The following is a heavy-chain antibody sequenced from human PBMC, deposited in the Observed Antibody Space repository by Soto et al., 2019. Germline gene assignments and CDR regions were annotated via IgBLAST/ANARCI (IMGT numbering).Heavy chain of an antibody. V-gene: IGHV1-18*01. CDR1: GYTFTNFG. D-gene: IGHD5-12*01. CDR3: ARVQFVVKYSGYDWDY. J-gene: IGHJ4*02. CDR2: ISGYNGNT. Sequence: QVQLVQSGAEVKKPGASVKVACKTSGYTFTNFGISWVRQAPGQGLEWMGWISGYNGNTNYAQEVQGRVTMTTDTSSSTVYMELRSLRSDDTAVYYCARVQFVVKYSGYDWDYWGQGTLVTVSS.